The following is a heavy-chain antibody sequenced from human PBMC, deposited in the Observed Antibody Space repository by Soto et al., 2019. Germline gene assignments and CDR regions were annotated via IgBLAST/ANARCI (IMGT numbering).Heavy chain of an antibody. J-gene: IGHJ6*02. CDR2: IYPGDSDT. CDR3: ARLTLPRNLYIGSYLSYYYGMDV. CDR1: GYSFTSYW. D-gene: IGHD1-26*01. Sequence: GESLKISCKGSGYSFTSYWIGWVRQMPGKGLEWMGIIYPGDSDTRYSPSFQGQVTISADKSISTAYLQWSSLKASDTAMYYCARLTLPRNLYIGSYLSYYYGMDVWGQGSTVTVSS. V-gene: IGHV5-51*01.